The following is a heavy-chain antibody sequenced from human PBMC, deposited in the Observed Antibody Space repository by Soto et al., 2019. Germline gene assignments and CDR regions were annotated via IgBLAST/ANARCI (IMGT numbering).Heavy chain of an antibody. D-gene: IGHD5-12*01. J-gene: IGHJ2*01. CDR1: GNTFTNHG. Sequence: QVQLVQSAAEVKKPGASVKVYCTASGNTFTNHGITWVRQAPGQGLEWMGWIRPLNGKTNYAQEFQGRIPMTTDTATTTVYMELRSLRSDDTAVYYCASDSNRDGYIYWFVDLWGRGNLVSVSS. CDR3: ASDSNRDGYIYWFVDL. V-gene: IGHV1-18*01. CDR2: IRPLNGKT.